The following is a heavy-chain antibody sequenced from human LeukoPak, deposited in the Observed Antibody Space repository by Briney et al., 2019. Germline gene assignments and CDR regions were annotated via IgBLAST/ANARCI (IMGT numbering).Heavy chain of an antibody. CDR3: TRGTYCSGGSCSIFDY. Sequence: GGSLRLSCTASGFTFGDCAMSWVRQAPGKGLEWVGFIRSKAYGGTTEYAASVKGRFTISRDDSKSIAYLQMNSLKTEDTAVYYCTRGTYCSGGSCSIFDYWGQGTLVTVSS. J-gene: IGHJ4*02. D-gene: IGHD2-15*01. V-gene: IGHV3-49*04. CDR2: IRSKAYGGTT. CDR1: GFTFGDCA.